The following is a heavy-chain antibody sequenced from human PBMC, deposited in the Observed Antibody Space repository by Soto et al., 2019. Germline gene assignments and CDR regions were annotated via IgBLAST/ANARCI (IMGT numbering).Heavy chain of an antibody. CDR1: CVTFSGYY. CDR3: ARDKITGLFDY. CDR2: INHSGST. D-gene: IGHD2-8*02. V-gene: IGHV4-34*01. J-gene: IGHJ4*02. Sequence: SETLSLTYAVSCVTFSGYYLTWIRQPPGTGLEWIGEINHSGSTNYNPSLKSRVTISVDTSKNQFSLKLTSVTAADTAVYYCARDKITGLFDYWGQGTLVTVSS.